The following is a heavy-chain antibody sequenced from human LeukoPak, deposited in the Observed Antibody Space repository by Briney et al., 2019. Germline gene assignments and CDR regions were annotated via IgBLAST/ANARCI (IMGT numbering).Heavy chain of an antibody. J-gene: IGHJ4*02. CDR2: VNTVSSYI. CDR3: ARLRSNSDQSGYYYYYDY. CDR1: GFTLSSYS. Sequence: PGGSLRLSCAASGFTLSSYSFNWVRQAPGKGLEWVSSVNTVSSYIYYADSVRGRFTISRDNADNSVYLQMNGLRAEGTAVYYCARLRSNSDQSGYYYYYDYWGQGTLVTVSS. V-gene: IGHV3-21*01. D-gene: IGHD3-3*01.